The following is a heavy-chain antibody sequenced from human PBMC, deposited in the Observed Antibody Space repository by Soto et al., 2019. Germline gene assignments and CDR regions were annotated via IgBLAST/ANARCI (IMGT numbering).Heavy chain of an antibody. Sequence: PVGSLILSCSASGFTFSSYGMHWVRKAPGKGLEWVAVIWYDGSNKYYADSVKGRFTISRDNSKNTLYLQMNSLRAEDTAVYYYARGELAARVYYYHGMDVWGQGTTVTVSS. CDR3: ARGELAARVYYYHGMDV. CDR1: GFTFSSYG. V-gene: IGHV3-33*01. CDR2: IWYDGSNK. J-gene: IGHJ6*02. D-gene: IGHD6-6*01.